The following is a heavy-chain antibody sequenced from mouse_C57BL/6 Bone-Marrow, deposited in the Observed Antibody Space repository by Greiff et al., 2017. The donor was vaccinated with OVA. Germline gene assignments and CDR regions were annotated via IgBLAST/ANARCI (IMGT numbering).Heavy chain of an antibody. CDR2: IDPEDGET. Sequence: DVKLVESGAELVKPGASVKLSCTASGFNIKDYYMHWVKQRTEQGLEWIGRIDPEDGETKYAQKFKGKATITADTSSNTAYLQLSGLTSEDTAVYYCARWLLLDYWGQGTTLTVSS. V-gene: IGHV14-2*01. CDR3: ARWLLLDY. D-gene: IGHD2-3*01. J-gene: IGHJ2*01. CDR1: GFNIKDYY.